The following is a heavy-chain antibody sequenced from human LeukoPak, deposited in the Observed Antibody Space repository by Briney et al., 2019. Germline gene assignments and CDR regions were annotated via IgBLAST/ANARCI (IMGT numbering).Heavy chain of an antibody. V-gene: IGHV3-74*01. J-gene: IGHJ4*02. Sequence: GGSLRLSCAASGFTFINYWMHWFRQAPGQGLEWVSRINRDGSFTTYADSVKGRFTISRDNAKNTLYLQMNSLKTEDTAVYYCSRDSTGHDDYWGQGTLVTVSS. CDR1: GFTFINYW. CDR2: INRDGSFT. CDR3: SRDSTGHDDY. D-gene: IGHD1-14*01.